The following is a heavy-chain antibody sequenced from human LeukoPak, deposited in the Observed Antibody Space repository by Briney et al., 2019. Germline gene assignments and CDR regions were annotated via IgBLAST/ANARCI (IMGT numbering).Heavy chain of an antibody. D-gene: IGHD2-2*01. CDR3: AREVVPAANSMYYYYYYMDV. CDR1: GFTFSSYW. Sequence: GGSLRLSCAASGFTFSSYWMHWVRQAPGKGLVWVSRINTDGSSTSYADSVKGRFTISRDNAKNTLYLQMNSLRVEDTAVYYCAREVVPAANSMYYYYYYMDVWGKGTTVTVSS. V-gene: IGHV3-74*01. CDR2: INTDGSST. J-gene: IGHJ6*03.